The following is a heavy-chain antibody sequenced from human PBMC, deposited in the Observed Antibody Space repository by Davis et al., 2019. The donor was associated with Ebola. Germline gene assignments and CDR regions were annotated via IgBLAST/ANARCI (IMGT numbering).Heavy chain of an antibody. V-gene: IGHV4-34*01. Sequence: SETLSLPCVVYGGPFSGFNWSWIRQSPGKRLKPIAEINHRGSTTYNPSLRSRVTLSVDKSKKQFSLTLTSVTAADTAVYYCARESVLSGYYYYCVMVVWSKGTALTVSA. CDR1: GGPFSGFN. CDR3: ARESVLSGYYYYCVMVV. CDR2: INHRGST. D-gene: IGHD1-26*01. J-gene: IGHJ6*04.